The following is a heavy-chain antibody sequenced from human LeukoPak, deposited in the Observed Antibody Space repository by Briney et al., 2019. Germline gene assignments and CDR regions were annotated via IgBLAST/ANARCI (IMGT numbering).Heavy chain of an antibody. D-gene: IGHD6-19*01. J-gene: IGHJ4*02. CDR3: AREIGVGQWLAIDY. CDR2: ISAYNGNT. Sequence: ASVKVSCKASGYTFTSYGISWVRQAPGQGLEWMGWISAYNGNTNYAQKRQGRVTMNTDTSTSTGYMELRSLRSDDTAVYYCAREIGVGQWLAIDYWGQGTLVTVSS. CDR1: GYTFTSYG. V-gene: IGHV1-18*01.